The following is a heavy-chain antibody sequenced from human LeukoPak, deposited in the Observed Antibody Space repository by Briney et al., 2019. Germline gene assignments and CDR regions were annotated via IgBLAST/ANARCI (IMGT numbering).Heavy chain of an antibody. J-gene: IGHJ5*02. D-gene: IGHD6-13*01. CDR3: ARASAAAGNSLNWFDP. Sequence: SVKVSCKASGGTFSSYAISWVRQAPGQGLEWMGGIIPIFGTANYAQKFQGRVTITAGESTSTAYMELSSLRSEDTAVYYCARASAAAGNSLNWFDPWGQGTLVTVSS. CDR1: GGTFSSYA. CDR2: IIPIFGTA. V-gene: IGHV1-69*13.